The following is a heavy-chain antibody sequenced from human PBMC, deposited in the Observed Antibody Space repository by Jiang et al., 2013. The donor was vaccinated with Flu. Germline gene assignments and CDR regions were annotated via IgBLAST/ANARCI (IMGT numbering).Heavy chain of an antibody. CDR3: ARGGSPYCSSTSCYYNWFDP. V-gene: IGHV1-18*01. Sequence: WISAYNGNTNYAQKLQGRVTMTTDTSTSTAYMELRSLRSDDTAVYYCARGGSPYCSSTSCYYNWFDPWGQGTLVTVSS. CDR2: ISAYNGNT. J-gene: IGHJ5*02. D-gene: IGHD2-2*01.